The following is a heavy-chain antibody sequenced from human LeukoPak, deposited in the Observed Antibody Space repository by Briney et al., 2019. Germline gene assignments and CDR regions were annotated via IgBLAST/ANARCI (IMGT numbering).Heavy chain of an antibody. CDR1: GFTFSSYA. D-gene: IGHD2-21*01. CDR2: ISGSGGST. Sequence: PGGSLRLSCAASGFTFSSYAMSWVRRAPGKGLEWVSAISGSGGSTYYADSVKGRFTISRDNSKNTLYLQMNSLRAEDTAVYYCAKLGDWNYYYYMDVWGKGTTVTVSS. J-gene: IGHJ6*03. CDR3: AKLGDWNYYYYMDV. V-gene: IGHV3-23*01.